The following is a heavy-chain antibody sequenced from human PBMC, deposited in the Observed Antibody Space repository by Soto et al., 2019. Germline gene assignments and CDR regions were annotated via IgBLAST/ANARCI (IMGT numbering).Heavy chain of an antibody. Sequence: QVQLQESGPGLVKPSGTLSLTCAVSGGSISSSNWWSWVRQPPGKGLEWIGEIYHSGNTNYNPSLTRRAPMAVDLSRHQYSLKLSSATAADTAVYYCASRWGEGRVDYWGQGTLVTVSS. CDR3: ASRWGEGRVDY. CDR2: IYHSGNT. CDR1: GGSISSSNW. J-gene: IGHJ4*02. D-gene: IGHD3-10*01. V-gene: IGHV4-4*02.